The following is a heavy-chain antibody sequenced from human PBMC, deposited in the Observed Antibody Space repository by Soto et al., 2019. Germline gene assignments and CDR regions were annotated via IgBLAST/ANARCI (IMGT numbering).Heavy chain of an antibody. CDR2: IYYSGST. D-gene: IGHD6-6*01. Sequence: SETLALTFTVSGGPISSYYWSGIRQPPGKGLEWIGYIYYSGSTNYNPALKSRVTISVDTSKNQFSLKLSSVTAEDTAVYYCARAYSSSSNWFDPWGQGTLVTVYS. J-gene: IGHJ5*02. V-gene: IGHV4-59*01. CDR1: GGPISSYY. CDR3: ARAYSSSSNWFDP.